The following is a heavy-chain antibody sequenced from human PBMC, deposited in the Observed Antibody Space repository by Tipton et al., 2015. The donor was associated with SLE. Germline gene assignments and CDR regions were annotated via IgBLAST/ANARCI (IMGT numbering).Heavy chain of an antibody. CDR2: IYPADSDT. J-gene: IGHJ3*02. Sequence: QLVQSGSEMKKPGESLKISCQGSGSTFNNYWIAWVRQKPGKGLEWMGIIYPADSDTKYGPSFQGQVTISADKSIRTAYLQWNTLRTSDTAMYYCASPTTGDTGAFNIWGQGTMVTVSS. D-gene: IGHD1-1*01. CDR3: ASPTTGDTGAFNI. V-gene: IGHV5-51*03. CDR1: GSTFNNYW.